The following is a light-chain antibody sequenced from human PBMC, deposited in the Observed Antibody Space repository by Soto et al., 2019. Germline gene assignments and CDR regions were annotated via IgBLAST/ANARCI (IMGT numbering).Light chain of an antibody. CDR2: GAS. CDR1: QSVSSN. J-gene: IGKJ1*01. CDR3: QQYNNWWT. Sequence: EIVMTQSPATLSVSPGERATLSCRASQSVSSNLAGYQQKPGQAPRLLIYGASTRATGIRARFSGSGSGTEFTLTISSLQSEDFAVYYCQQYNNWWTFGQGTKVEIK. V-gene: IGKV3-15*01.